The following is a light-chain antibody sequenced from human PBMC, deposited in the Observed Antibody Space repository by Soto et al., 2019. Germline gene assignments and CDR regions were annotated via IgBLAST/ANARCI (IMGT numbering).Light chain of an antibody. J-gene: IGLJ2*01. CDR1: SSDVGGYKY. Sequence: QSALTQPASVSGSPGQSITISCTGTSSDVGGYKYVSWYQQHPDKAPKLMIYDVSNRPSGVSNRFSGSKSGNTASLTISGLQAEDEADYYCSSYTTSTTLGVIFGGGTKVTVL. CDR3: SSYTTSTTLGVI. V-gene: IGLV2-14*01. CDR2: DVS.